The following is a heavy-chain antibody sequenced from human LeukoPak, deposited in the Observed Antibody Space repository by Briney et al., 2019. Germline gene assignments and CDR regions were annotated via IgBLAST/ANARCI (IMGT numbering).Heavy chain of an antibody. CDR1: GFTFSNSW. J-gene: IGHJ4*02. V-gene: IGHV3-74*01. CDR2: INGAGSST. Sequence: GGSLRLSCAASGFTFSNSWMPWVRQAPGEGLVWVSRINGAGSSTNYADSVKGRFTISRDNAKNTLYLQMNSLRAEDTAVYYCARGVDNSYGYVFWGQGTLVTVSS. CDR3: ARGVDNSYGYVF. D-gene: IGHD5-18*01.